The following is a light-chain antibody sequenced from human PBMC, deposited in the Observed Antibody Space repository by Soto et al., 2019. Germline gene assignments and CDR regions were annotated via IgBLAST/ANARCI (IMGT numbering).Light chain of an antibody. Sequence: KLYHSPSALSATVGDRVTITCRASRSIINWLAWYQQKSGQGPKLLIYKASNLHTGVPSRFSGSGYGTEFTLTISSLQPDDVATYYCQQYSDHWTFGQRSMV. J-gene: IGKJ1*01. CDR2: KAS. CDR3: QQYSDHWT. V-gene: IGKV1-5*03. CDR1: RSIINW.